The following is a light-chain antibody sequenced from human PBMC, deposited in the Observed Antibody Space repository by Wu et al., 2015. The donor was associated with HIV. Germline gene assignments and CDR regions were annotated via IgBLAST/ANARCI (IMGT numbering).Light chain of an antibody. V-gene: IGKV3-15*01. J-gene: IGKJ4*01. CDR3: QQYNNWPPLT. CDR2: GAS. Sequence: EILMTQSPATLSVSLGERATLSCRASQSVSSNLAWYQQKPGQAPRLLIYGASTRATGIPARFSGGGSGTEFTLTISSLQSEDFAVYYCQQYNNWPPLTFGGGTKVEIK. CDR1: QSVSSN.